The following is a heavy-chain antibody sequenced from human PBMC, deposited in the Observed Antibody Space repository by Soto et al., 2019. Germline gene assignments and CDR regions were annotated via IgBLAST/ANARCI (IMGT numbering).Heavy chain of an antibody. D-gene: IGHD3-16*01. CDR1: GFTFRSFS. Sequence: EVQLLQSGGGFVQPGGSLRLSCSASGFTFRSFSMAWVRQAPGKGLEWVSDISFDGQTTFYADSVKGRFTVSRDNSKNTLYLQLNGLTADDTAIHYCAKVAGGLGYFDLWGRGILVTVSS. J-gene: IGHJ2*01. CDR2: ISFDGQTT. V-gene: IGHV3-23*01. CDR3: AKVAGGLGYFDL.